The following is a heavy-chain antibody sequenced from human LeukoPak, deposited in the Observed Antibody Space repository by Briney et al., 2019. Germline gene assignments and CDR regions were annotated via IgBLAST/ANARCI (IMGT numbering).Heavy chain of an antibody. CDR3: ARHRWAPLVGDV. D-gene: IGHD2-2*01. CDR1: GYPFTGYF. V-gene: IGHV1-2*02. J-gene: IGHJ6*04. Sequence: ASVKVSFKASGYPFTGYFMHWVRQAPGQGLEWMGWLNPSSGGTNYAQKFQGRVTMTRNTSISTAYMELNTLRSDDTAVYYCARHRWAPLVGDVGGKGTTVTVSS. CDR2: LNPSSGGT.